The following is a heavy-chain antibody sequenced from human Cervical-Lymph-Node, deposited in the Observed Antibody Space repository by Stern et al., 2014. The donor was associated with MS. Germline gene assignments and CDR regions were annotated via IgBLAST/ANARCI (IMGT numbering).Heavy chain of an antibody. CDR2: IRIKANNYAA. CDR3: NIILDQMPASSRQFDF. D-gene: IGHD2-2*01. CDR1: GFSFSCSA. V-gene: IGHV3-73*01. Sequence: EVQLVESGGRFFPPGLSLKLSCATSGFSFSCSAVHWVRLTSGQRLEWVPHIRIKANNYAASYAASVKGSFVMSRDDSENTAYLQMSSLKIEDTAVYYCNIILDQMPASSRQFDFWGPGTLVTVSS. J-gene: IGHJ4*02.